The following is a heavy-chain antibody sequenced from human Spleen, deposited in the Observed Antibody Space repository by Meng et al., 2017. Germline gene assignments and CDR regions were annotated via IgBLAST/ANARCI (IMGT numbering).Heavy chain of an antibody. Sequence: GSLRLSCAVSGGSISSDNWWSWVRQPPGKGLEWIGEIYHSGSTYYNPSLKSRVTISVDTSKNQFSLKLSSVTAADTAVYYCARVLGLKYYDFWSGYYHGPTAGMDVWGQGTMVTVAS. V-gene: IGHV4-4*02. J-gene: IGHJ6*02. D-gene: IGHD3-3*01. CDR2: IYHSGST. CDR1: GGSISSDNW. CDR3: ARVLGLKYYDFWSGYYHGPTAGMDV.